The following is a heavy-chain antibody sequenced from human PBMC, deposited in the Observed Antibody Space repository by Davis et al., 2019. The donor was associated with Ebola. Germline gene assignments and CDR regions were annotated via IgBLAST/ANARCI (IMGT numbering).Heavy chain of an antibody. V-gene: IGHV3-7*03. CDR2: INQDGSEK. CDR3: ARDSSGWRPLDY. J-gene: IGHJ4*02. D-gene: IGHD6-19*01. CDR1: GFTFSTYW. Sequence: GESLKISCAASGFTFSTYWMTWVRQAPGKGLEWVANINQDGSEKYYGDSVKGRFTISRDNAKNSLYLQMNSLRAEDTAVYFCARDSSGWRPLDYWGQGTLVTVSP.